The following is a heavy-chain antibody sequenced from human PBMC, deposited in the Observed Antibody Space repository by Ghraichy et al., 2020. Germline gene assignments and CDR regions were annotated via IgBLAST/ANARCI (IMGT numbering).Heavy chain of an antibody. J-gene: IGHJ5*01. Sequence: GGSLRLSCAASGFTFKNYWMTWVRQAPGKGLEWVANIKPDGSGEYYVDSVKGRFTISRDNINNSLYLQMNSLRDEDTAVYSCARVVTRIYGVSRSFDIWGHGTQVTVSS. D-gene: IGHD3-3*02. CDR1: GFTFKNYW. V-gene: IGHV3-7*03. CDR3: ARVVTRIYGVSRSFDI. CDR2: IKPDGSGE.